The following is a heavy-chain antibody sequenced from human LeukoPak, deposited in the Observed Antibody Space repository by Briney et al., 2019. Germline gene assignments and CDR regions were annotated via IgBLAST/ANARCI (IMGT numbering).Heavy chain of an antibody. CDR2: INPNSGGT. J-gene: IGHJ4*02. CDR3: ARDYYDFWSGYYSTSFDC. Sequence: ASVKVSCKASGYTFTGYYMHWVRQAPGQGLEWMGWINPNSGGTNYAQKFQGRVTMTRDTSISTAYMELSRLRSDDTAVYYCARDYYDFWSGYYSTSFDCWGQGTLVTVSS. V-gene: IGHV1-2*02. CDR1: GYTFTGYY. D-gene: IGHD3-3*01.